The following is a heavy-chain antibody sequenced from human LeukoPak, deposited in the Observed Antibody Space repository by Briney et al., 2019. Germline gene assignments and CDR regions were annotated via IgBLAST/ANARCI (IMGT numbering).Heavy chain of an antibody. CDR2: ISNIGSTI. D-gene: IGHD6-6*01. CDR3: ARGPYSSSNYFDY. Sequence: GGSLRLSCAASGFTFSTYSMNWVRQFPGKGLEWVSYISNIGSTIYYADSVKGRITISRDNAKNSLYLQMNGLRAEDTAVYYCARGPYSSSNYFDYWGQGTLVTVSS. CDR1: GFTFSTYS. V-gene: IGHV3-48*01. J-gene: IGHJ4*02.